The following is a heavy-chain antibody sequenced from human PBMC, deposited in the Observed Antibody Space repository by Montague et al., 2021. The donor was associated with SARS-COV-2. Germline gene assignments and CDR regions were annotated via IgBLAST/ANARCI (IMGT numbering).Heavy chain of an antibody. V-gene: IGHV4-34*01. D-gene: IGHD3-22*01. Sequence: SETLSLTCAVYGGSFSGHYWSWIRQPPGKGLEWIGEINNSGSTNYNPSLKSRVTISVDTSENQFSLKLHSVTAADTAVYYCVRGRIEVSMIVVVLTGASYYMDVWGKGTTVTVSS. CDR1: GGSFSGHY. J-gene: IGHJ6*03. CDR3: VRGRIEVSMIVVVLTGASYYMDV. CDR2: INNSGST.